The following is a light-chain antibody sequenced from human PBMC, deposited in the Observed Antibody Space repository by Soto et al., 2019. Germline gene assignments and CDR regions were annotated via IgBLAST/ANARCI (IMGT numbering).Light chain of an antibody. V-gene: IGKV2-28*01. CDR2: LGS. CDR3: MQALQTRWT. CDR1: QSLLHSNGYNY. J-gene: IGKJ1*01. Sequence: DIVMTQSPLSLPVTPREPASISCRSSQSLLHSNGYNYLDWYLQKPGQSPQLLIYLGSNWASGVPDRFSGSGSGTDFTLKISRVEAEDVGVYYCMQALQTRWTFGQGTKVEIK.